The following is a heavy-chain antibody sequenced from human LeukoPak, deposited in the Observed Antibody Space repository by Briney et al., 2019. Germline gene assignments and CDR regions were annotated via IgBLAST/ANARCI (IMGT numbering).Heavy chain of an antibody. CDR1: GFTFSSYA. Sequence: GGSLRLSCADSGFTFSSYAMSCVLQAPGKGLEWVSAISGTGSSTYSADSVKGRFTISRDNSKNTLYLQMNTLRAEDTAVYYCAKSPYGLVTYPIAGDCWGEGTLVTVSS. D-gene: IGHD3-10*01. V-gene: IGHV3-23*01. CDR2: ISGTGSST. J-gene: IGHJ4*02. CDR3: AKSPYGLVTYPIAGDC.